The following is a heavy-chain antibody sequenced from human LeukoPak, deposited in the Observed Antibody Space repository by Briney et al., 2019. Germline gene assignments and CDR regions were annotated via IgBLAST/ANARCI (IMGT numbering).Heavy chain of an antibody. J-gene: IGHJ3*02. V-gene: IGHV1-18*01. CDR2: ISAYNGYT. Sequence: VASVKVSCRASGYTFTNYGITWVRQAPGQGLEWMGWISAYNGYTHYAQNLQDRVTMTTDTSTSTAYMELRSLRSDDTAVYYCAGMMTPRLYYDSTGYYYGAFDIWGRGTMVTVSS. D-gene: IGHD3-22*01. CDR1: GYTFTNYG. CDR3: AGMMTPRLYYDSTGYYYGAFDI.